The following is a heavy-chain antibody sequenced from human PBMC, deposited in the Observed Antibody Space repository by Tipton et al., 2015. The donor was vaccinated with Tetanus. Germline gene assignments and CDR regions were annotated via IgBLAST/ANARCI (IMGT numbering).Heavy chain of an antibody. V-gene: IGHV4-39*02. J-gene: IGHJ4*02. CDR1: GGSMSSSGYY. D-gene: IGHD3-10*01. CDR2: ISSSGRT. Sequence: LRLSCTVSGGSMSSSGYYWDWIRQPPGKGLEWFGSISSSGRTYYNPSLKSRVTMSVDTSKNYFSLRLGSAIAADTAVYYCARLREVVSRSGWALDYWGQGARVTVSS. CDR3: ARLREVVSRSGWALDY.